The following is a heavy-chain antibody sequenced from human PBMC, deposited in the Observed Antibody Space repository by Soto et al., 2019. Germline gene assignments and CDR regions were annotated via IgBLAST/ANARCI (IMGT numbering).Heavy chain of an antibody. CDR2: IIRIFGTP. CDR3: AGQGSNEYYYSGMDV. CDR1: GGTFSSYA. J-gene: IGHJ6*02. Sequence: QVQLVQSGAEVKKPGSSVKVSCKASGGTFSSYAINWVRQAPGQGLEWMGGIIRIFGTPDYAQRFQGRVTITADESTSTDSMELSSLRSEDTAVYYCAGQGSNEYYYSGMDVWGQGAKVTVSS. V-gene: IGHV1-69*12. D-gene: IGHD3-10*01.